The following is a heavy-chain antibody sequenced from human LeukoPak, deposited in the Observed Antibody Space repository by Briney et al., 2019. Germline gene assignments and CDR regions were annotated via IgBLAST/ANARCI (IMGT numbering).Heavy chain of an antibody. Sequence: GASVKVSCKASGYTFTGYYMHWVRQAPGQGLEWMGWINPNSGGTNYAQKFQGRVTMTRDTSISTAYMELSRLRSGDTAVYYCARDPNLSSGYYYTVEWFDPWGQGTLVTVSS. D-gene: IGHD3-22*01. J-gene: IGHJ5*02. V-gene: IGHV1-2*02. CDR1: GYTFTGYY. CDR3: ARDPNLSSGYYYTVEWFDP. CDR2: INPNSGGT.